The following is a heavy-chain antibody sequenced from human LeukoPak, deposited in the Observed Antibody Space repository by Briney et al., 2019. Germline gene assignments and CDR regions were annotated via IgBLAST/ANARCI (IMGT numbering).Heavy chain of an antibody. Sequence: PGGSLRLSCAASGFTFSSYAMSWVRQAPGKGLEWVSAIGGSGGSTYYADSVKGRFTISRDNSKNTLYLQMNSLRAEDTAVYYCAKDTSSGWYLFYRYFDYWGQGTLVTVSS. D-gene: IGHD6-19*01. CDR1: GFTFSSYA. CDR3: AKDTSSGWYLFYRYFDY. V-gene: IGHV3-23*01. CDR2: IGGSGGST. J-gene: IGHJ4*02.